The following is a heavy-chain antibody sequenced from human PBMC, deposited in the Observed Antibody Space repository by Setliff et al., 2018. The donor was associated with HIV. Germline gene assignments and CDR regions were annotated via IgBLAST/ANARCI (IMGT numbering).Heavy chain of an antibody. J-gene: IGHJ4*02. CDR3: ARDDRWVYNDYLDY. V-gene: IGHV3-23*01. CDR2: ISGSGGST. CDR1: GFTFNSYA. Sequence: GGSLRLSCAASGFTFNSYAMSWVRQAPGKGLEWVSAISGSGGSTYYADSVKGRFTISRDNSKNTLYLQVNSLRTEDTAVYFCARDDRWVYNDYLDYWGQGTLVTVSS. D-gene: IGHD3-10*01.